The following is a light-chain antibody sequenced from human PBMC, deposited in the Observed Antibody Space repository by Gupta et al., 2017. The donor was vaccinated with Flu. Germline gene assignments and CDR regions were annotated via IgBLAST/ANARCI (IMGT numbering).Light chain of an antibody. J-gene: IGLJ2*01. CDR3: QTWGTGSVV. V-gene: IGLV4-69*02. CDR2: VNSDGSH. Sequence: QPALTQSPSASASLGTSVKLTCTLSSGHSTYAIAWHQQQPGKGPRFLMRVNSDGSHNKGDGIPDRFAGSSSGTGRYLTIPSLQSEDEADYYCQTWGTGSVVFGGGTKLTVL. CDR1: SGHSTYA.